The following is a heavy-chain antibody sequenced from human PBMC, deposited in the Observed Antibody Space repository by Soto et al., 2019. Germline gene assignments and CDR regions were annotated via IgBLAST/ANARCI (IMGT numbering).Heavy chain of an antibody. J-gene: IGHJ3*02. CDR3: ARGCGGGYCSSTSLLPHRSDAFDI. CDR2: MQYSGNT. CDR1: GGSISNKYY. Sequence: SETLSLTCTVSGGSISNKYYWGWIRQPPGKGLEWIGSMQYSGNTYYNPPLSSRVTMSVDTSQNQFSLKLSSVTAADTAVYYCARGCGGGYCSSTSLLPHRSDAFDIWGQGTMVTVSS. D-gene: IGHD2-2*01. V-gene: IGHV4-39*01.